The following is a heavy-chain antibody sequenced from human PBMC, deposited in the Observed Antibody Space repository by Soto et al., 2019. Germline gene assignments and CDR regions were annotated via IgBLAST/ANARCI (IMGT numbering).Heavy chain of an antibody. V-gene: IGHV1-58*01. J-gene: IGHJ3*02. D-gene: IGHD3-3*02. Sequence: GASVKVSCKASGFTFTSSAVQWVRQARGQRLEWIGWIVVGSGNTNYAQKFQERVTITRDMSTSTAYMELSSLRSEDTAVYYCGLLAFSSGDAFDIWGQGTRVT. CDR3: GLLAFSSGDAFDI. CDR1: GFTFTSSA. CDR2: IVVGSGNT.